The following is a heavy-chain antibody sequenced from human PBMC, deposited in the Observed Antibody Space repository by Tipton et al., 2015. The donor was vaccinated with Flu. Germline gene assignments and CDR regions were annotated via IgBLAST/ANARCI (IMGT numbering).Heavy chain of an antibody. CDR1: GFTFSSYA. D-gene: IGHD6-13*01. V-gene: IGHV3-30-3*01. CDR2: ISYDGSNK. J-gene: IGHJ3*02. Sequence: SLRLSCAASGFTFSSYAMHWVRQAPGKGLEWVAVISYDGSNKYYADSVKGRFTISRDNSKNTLYLQMNSLRAEDTAVYYCAGPMGIAAARSDAFDIWGQGTMVTVSS. CDR3: AGPMGIAAARSDAFDI.